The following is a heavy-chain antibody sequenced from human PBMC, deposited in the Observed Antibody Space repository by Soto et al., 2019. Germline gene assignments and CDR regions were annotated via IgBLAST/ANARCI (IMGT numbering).Heavy chain of an antibody. CDR1: GGSISRGGYY. Sequence: SETLSLTCTVSGGSISRGGYYWIWIRQHPEKGLEWIGYIYYSGSTYYNPSLKSRVTISVDTSKNQFSLKLSSVTAADTAVYYCARDRSSHHVGYYGMDLWGQGTTVTVSS. CDR2: IYYSGST. D-gene: IGHD2-15*01. J-gene: IGHJ6*02. V-gene: IGHV4-31*03. CDR3: ARDRSSHHVGYYGMDL.